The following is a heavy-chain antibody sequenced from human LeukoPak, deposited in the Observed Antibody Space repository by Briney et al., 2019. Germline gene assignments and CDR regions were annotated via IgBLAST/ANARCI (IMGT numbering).Heavy chain of an antibody. CDR1: GLAFHDYA. V-gene: IGHV3-43*02. J-gene: IGHJ4*02. CDR2: ISADGGST. Sequence: GGSLRLSCVASGLAFHDYAMHWVRQAPGKGLEWVSLISADGGSTFYADSVRGRFSISRDNSKNSLYLQMNSLRTEDTAMYYCAKESGKFDYWGQGTLVAVSS. CDR3: AKESGKFDY.